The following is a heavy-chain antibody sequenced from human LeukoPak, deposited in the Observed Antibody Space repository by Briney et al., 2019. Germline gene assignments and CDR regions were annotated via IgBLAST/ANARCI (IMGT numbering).Heavy chain of an antibody. D-gene: IGHD6-19*01. CDR1: GGTFSSYA. CDR2: IIPIFGTA. J-gene: IGHJ4*02. CDR3: ASTHRPGRSSSGWYIDY. V-gene: IGHV1-69*06. Sequence: EASVKVSCKASGGTFSSYAISWVRQAPGQGLEWMGRIIPIFGTANYAQKFQGRVTITADKSTSTAYMELSSLRSEDTAVYYCASTHRPGRSSSGWYIDYWGQGTLVTVSS.